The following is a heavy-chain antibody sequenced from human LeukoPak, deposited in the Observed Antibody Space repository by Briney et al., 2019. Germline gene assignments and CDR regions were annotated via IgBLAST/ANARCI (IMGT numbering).Heavy chain of an antibody. CDR1: GGSISSYY. CDR2: IYYSGST. D-gene: IGHD1-1*01. V-gene: IGHV4-59*12. Sequence: SETLSLTCTVSGGSISSYYWSWIRQPPGKGLEWIGYIYYSGSTNYNPSLKSRVTISVDTSKNQFSLKLSSVTAADTAVYYCARDLVNGGPFDYWGQGTLVTVSS. CDR3: ARDLVNGGPFDY. J-gene: IGHJ4*02.